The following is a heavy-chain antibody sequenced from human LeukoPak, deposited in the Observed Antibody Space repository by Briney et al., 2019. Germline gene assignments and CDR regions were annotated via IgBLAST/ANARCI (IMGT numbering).Heavy chain of an antibody. CDR1: GFSFSSYA. D-gene: IGHD6-6*01. Sequence: GGSLRLSCAASGFSFSSYAIRWVRQAPGKGLEWVAVIWYDGSNKYYAHSVKGRFTISRDNSKNTPYLQMNSLRAEDTAAYYCAKGRIAARRAPYYYYYIDVWGKGTTVTVSS. CDR2: IWYDGSNK. CDR3: AKGRIAARRAPYYYYYIDV. V-gene: IGHV3-33*06. J-gene: IGHJ6*03.